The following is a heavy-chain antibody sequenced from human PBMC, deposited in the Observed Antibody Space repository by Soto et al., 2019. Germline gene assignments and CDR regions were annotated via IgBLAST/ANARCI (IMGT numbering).Heavy chain of an antibody. CDR3: VRGLYTGSPHFFY. Sequence: GGSLRLSCEASEFTFNTYWMTWIRQAPGKGLEWVANIAGDGTEKNYVDSVKGRFTVSRDNAKRSLYLQMNSLRVEDTAIYYCVRGLYTGSPHFFYWGQGTLVTVSS. D-gene: IGHD1-26*01. CDR1: EFTFNTYW. J-gene: IGHJ4*02. V-gene: IGHV3-7*05. CDR2: IAGDGTEK.